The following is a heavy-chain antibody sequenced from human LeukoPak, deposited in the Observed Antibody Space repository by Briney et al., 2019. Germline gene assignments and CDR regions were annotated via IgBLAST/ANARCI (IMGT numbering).Heavy chain of an antibody. CDR1: GFTFSSYS. V-gene: IGHV3-48*01. J-gene: IGHJ6*03. Sequence: PGGSLRLSCAASGFTFSSYSMNWVRQAPGKGLEWVSHISSSSNTTYYADSVKGRFTISRDNSKNTLYLQMNSLRAEDTAVYYCARQEGYYYYYMDVWGKGTTVTVSS. CDR3: ARQEGYYYYYMDV. CDR2: ISSSSNTT.